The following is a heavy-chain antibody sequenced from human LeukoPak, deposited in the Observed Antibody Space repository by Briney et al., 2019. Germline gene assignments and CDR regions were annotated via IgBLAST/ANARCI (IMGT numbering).Heavy chain of an antibody. V-gene: IGHV3-23*01. CDR1: GFTFNIYA. Sequence: QSGGSLRLSCAASGFTFNIYAMGWVRQAPGKGLEWVSLISGSGATSLFADSVKGRFIISRDNSKNTLYLQMNSLRAEDTAVYFCAKTVRFSSGLGYFTHWGQGALVTVSS. CDR2: ISGSGATS. D-gene: IGHD6-19*01. J-gene: IGHJ4*02. CDR3: AKTVRFSSGLGYFTH.